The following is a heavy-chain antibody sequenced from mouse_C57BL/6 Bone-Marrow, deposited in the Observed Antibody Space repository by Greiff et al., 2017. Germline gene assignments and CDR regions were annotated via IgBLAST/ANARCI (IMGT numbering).Heavy chain of an antibody. D-gene: IGHD1-1*02. CDR2: ISNGGGST. CDR3: AREGRWYYFDY. Sequence: EVKLMESGGGLVQPGGSLKLSCAASGFTFSDYYMYWVRQTPEKRLEWVAYISNGGGSTYYPDTVKGRFTLSRDNAKNTRYLQMSRLKSEDTAMYYCAREGRWYYFDYWGQGTTLTVSS. J-gene: IGHJ2*01. V-gene: IGHV5-12*01. CDR1: GFTFSDYY.